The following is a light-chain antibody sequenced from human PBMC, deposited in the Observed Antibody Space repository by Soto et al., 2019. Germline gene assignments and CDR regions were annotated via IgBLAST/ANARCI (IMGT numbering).Light chain of an antibody. CDR1: QSISSW. J-gene: IGKJ1*01. Sequence: DIPMTQSPSTLSASVGDRVTIACRASQSISSWLAWYQQKPGKAPKLLISKASNLESGVPSRFSGSGSGTEFTLPISILQPYDFATYYCQQYYSYWTFGQGTKVEIK. CDR2: KAS. V-gene: IGKV1-5*03. CDR3: QQYYSYWT.